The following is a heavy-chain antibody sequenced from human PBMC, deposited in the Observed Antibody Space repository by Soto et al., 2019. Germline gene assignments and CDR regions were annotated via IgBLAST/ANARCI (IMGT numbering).Heavy chain of an antibody. V-gene: IGHV4-39*01. J-gene: IGHJ5*02. Sequence: SETLALTCTVSGGSISSSSYYWGWIRQPPGKGLEWIGSIYYSGSTYYNPSLKSRVTISVDTSKNQFSLKLSSVTAADTAVYYCARWYCEDGYSNSPCDDYNWFDPWGQGTLVTVSS. CDR3: ARWYCEDGYSNSPCDDYNWFDP. CDR2: IYYSGST. D-gene: IGHD4-4*01. CDR1: GGSISSSSYY.